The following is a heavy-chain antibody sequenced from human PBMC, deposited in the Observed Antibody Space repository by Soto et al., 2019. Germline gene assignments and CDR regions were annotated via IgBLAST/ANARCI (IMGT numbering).Heavy chain of an antibody. CDR2: IIPILGIA. CDR3: ARDRGALVYCSSPSCYAFDY. J-gene: IGHJ4*02. D-gene: IGHD2-2*01. V-gene: IGHV1-69*08. Sequence: QVQLVQSGAEVKKPGSSVKVSCKASGGTFSSYTISWVRQAPGQGLEWMGRIIPILGIANYAQKFQGRVTITADKSTSTAYMELSSLRSEDTAVYYCARDRGALVYCSSPSCYAFDYWGQGTLVTVSS. CDR1: GGTFSSYT.